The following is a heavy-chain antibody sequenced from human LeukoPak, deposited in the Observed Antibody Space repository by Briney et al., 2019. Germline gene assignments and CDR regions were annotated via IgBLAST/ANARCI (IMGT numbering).Heavy chain of an antibody. CDR2: ISYDGSNK. Sequence: PGGSLRLSCVASGFSFSNYAMHWVRQVPGKGLEWVAVISYDGSNKYYADFVKGRFTISRDNSKNTLYLQMNSLRAEDTAVYYCARVISGWYGELAYWGQGTLVTVSS. CDR3: ARVISGWYGELAY. V-gene: IGHV3-30*04. CDR1: GFSFSNYA. J-gene: IGHJ4*02. D-gene: IGHD6-19*01.